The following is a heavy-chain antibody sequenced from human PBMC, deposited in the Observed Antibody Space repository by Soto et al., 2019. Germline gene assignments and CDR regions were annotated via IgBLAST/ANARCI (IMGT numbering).Heavy chain of an antibody. CDR2: IYHSGST. J-gene: IGHJ5*02. D-gene: IGHD3-22*01. CDR1: GGSISSGGYS. Sequence: PSETLSLTCAVSGGSISSGGYSWSWIRQPPGKGLEWIGYIYHSGSTYYNPSLKSRVTISVDRSKNQFSLKLSSVTAADTAVYYCARVEHGVYDSSGYYSPHWFDPWGQGTLVTVSS. CDR3: ARVEHGVYDSSGYYSPHWFDP. V-gene: IGHV4-30-2*01.